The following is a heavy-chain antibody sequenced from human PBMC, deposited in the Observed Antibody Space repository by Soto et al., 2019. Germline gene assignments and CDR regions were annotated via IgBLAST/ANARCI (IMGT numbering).Heavy chain of an antibody. Sequence: GGSLRLSCAASGFTFSSYWMHWVRQAPGKGLVWVSRINSDGSSTSYADSVKGRFTISRDNAKNTLYLQMNSLRAEDTAVYYCAREGLEYYYYYMDVWGKGTTVTVSS. D-gene: IGHD3-3*01. CDR2: INSDGSST. V-gene: IGHV3-74*01. CDR3: AREGLEYYYYYMDV. CDR1: GFTFSSYW. J-gene: IGHJ6*03.